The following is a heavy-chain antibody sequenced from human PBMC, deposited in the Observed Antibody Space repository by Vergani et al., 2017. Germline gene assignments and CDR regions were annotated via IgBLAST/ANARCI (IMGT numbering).Heavy chain of an antibody. J-gene: IGHJ4*02. V-gene: IGHV4-61*02. Sequence: QVQLHESGPGLVKPSQTLSLTCTVSGGSITSGSFYWSWIRQPAGKGLEWIGRIHSSGTTNYNPSLKSRVSISVDTSKNQFSLQLTSVTAADSALYFCASIARAPTRRNPPPDYWGQGILVTVSS. CDR2: IHSSGTT. CDR1: GGSITSGSFY. CDR3: ASIARAPTRRNPPPDY. D-gene: IGHD3-16*02.